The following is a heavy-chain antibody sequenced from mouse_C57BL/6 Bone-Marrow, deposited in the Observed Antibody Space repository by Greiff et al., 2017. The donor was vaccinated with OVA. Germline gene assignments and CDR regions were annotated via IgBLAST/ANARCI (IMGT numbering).Heavy chain of an antibody. CDR1: GYTFTSYT. V-gene: IGHV1-4*01. Sequence: QVQLQQSGAELARPGASVKMSCKASGYTFTSYTMHWVKQRPGQGLVWIGYINPSSGYTKYNQKFKDKDTLTADKSSSTANMQLSSLTSEDTAVYYCARGAWFAYWGQGTLVTVSA. CDR2: INPSSGYT. CDR3: ARGAWFAY. J-gene: IGHJ3*01.